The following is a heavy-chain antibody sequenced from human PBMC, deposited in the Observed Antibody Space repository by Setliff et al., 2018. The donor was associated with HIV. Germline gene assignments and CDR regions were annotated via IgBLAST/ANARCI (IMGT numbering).Heavy chain of an antibody. Sequence: PSETLSLTCTVSSGYMSGHFWTWVRQTPGEGLEWIGNNYLGETTNYNPSLKSRATRSLDTSKRQFSLHLASVTAADTAIYYCARDPSQYLDFLFDPQPFNVWGHGTMVTVSS. D-gene: IGHD3-9*01. CDR3: ARDPSQYLDFLFDPQPFNV. CDR2: NYLGETT. J-gene: IGHJ3*01. CDR1: SGYMSGHF. V-gene: IGHV4-59*11.